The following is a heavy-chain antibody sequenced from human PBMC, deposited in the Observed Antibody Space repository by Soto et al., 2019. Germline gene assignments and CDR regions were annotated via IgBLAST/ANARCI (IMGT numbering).Heavy chain of an antibody. Sequence: HPGGSLRLSCAASGFTFSSYGMHWVRQAPGKGLEWVAVISYDGSNKYYAGSVKGRFTISRDNSKNTLYLQMNSLRAEDTAVYHCAREVSRFGELPSDVWGQGTTVTVSS. V-gene: IGHV3-30*03. CDR3: AREVSRFGELPSDV. CDR1: GFTFSSYG. D-gene: IGHD3-10*01. J-gene: IGHJ6*02. CDR2: ISYDGSNK.